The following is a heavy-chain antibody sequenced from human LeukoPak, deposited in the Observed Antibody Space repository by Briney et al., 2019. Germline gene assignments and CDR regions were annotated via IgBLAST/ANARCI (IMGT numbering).Heavy chain of an antibody. CDR3: ARIGYSSSSIDY. CDR1: GFIFSNYG. Sequence: GGSLRLSCAASGFIFSNYGMSWVRQAPGKGLEWVANIKHDGGVKYYVDSLKGRFTISRDNAKNSVYLQMNSLRAEDTAVYYCARIGYSSSSIDYWGQGTLVTVSS. J-gene: IGHJ4*02. D-gene: IGHD6-6*01. V-gene: IGHV3-7*01. CDR2: IKHDGGVK.